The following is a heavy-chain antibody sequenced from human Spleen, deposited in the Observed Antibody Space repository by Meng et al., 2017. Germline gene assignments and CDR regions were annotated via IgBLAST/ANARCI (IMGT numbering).Heavy chain of an antibody. CDR1: RFTFSSYA. V-gene: IGHV3-30*01. D-gene: IGHD6-19*01. CDR3: ARGRSSGWFGC. Sequence: GESLKIPCAASRFTFSSYAMHWVRQAPGKGPEWVAIITDDGANKYYADSVKGRFTISRDHSKNRLDLQMNSLRVEGTAVYYCARGRSSGWFGCWGQG. CDR2: ITDDGANK. J-gene: IGHJ5*01.